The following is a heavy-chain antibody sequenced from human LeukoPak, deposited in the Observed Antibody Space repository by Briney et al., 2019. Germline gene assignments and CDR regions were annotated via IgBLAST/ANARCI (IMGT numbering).Heavy chain of an antibody. J-gene: IGHJ4*02. CDR2: ISDSGSSV. D-gene: IGHD3-3*01. CDR1: GFTFSIYE. Sequence: GGSLRLSCEASGFTFSIYEVNWVRQAPGKGLEWLSHISDSGSSVHYADSVKGRFTISRDNAKNSLYLQMNSLRAEDTAVYYCARRSGYYHYFDYWGQGTLVTVSS. CDR3: ARRSGYYHYFDY. V-gene: IGHV3-48*03.